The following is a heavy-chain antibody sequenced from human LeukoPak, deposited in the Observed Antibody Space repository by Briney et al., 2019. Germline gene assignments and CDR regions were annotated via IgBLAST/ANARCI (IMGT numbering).Heavy chain of an antibody. CDR1: GGSISSYY. CDR2: IYYSGST. D-gene: IGHD5-18*01. V-gene: IGHV4-59*01. CDR3: ARDHGYSYGSNGYAFDI. J-gene: IGHJ3*02. Sequence: SETLSLTCTVSGGSISSYYWSWIRQPPGKGPEWIGYIYYSGSTNYNPSLKSRVTISVDTSKNQFSLKLSSVTAADTAVYYCARDHGYSYGSNGYAFDIWGQGTMVTVSS.